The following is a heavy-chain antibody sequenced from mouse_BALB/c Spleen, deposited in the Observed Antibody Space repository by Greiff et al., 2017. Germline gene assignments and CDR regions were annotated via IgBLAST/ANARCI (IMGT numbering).Heavy chain of an antibody. CDR3: ARASNYGDRFAY. CDR1: GFTFSSYA. J-gene: IGHJ3*01. V-gene: IGHV5-6-5*01. Sequence: EVNVVESGGGLVKPGGSLKLSCAASGFTFSSYAMSWVRQTPEKRLEWVASISSGGSTYYPDSVKGRFTISRDNARNILYLQMSSLRSEDTAMYYCARASNYGDRFAYWGQGTLVTVSA. D-gene: IGHD2-5*01. CDR2: ISSGGST.